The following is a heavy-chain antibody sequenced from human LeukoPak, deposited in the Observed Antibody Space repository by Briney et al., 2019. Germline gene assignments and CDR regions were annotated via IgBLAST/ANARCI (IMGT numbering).Heavy chain of an antibody. V-gene: IGHV3-48*04. CDR1: GFTFSSYS. Sequence: PGGSLRLSCAASGFTFSSYSINWVRQAPGKGLEWVSYISSSGSTIYYADSVKGRFTISRDNAKNSLYLQMNSLRAEDTAVYYCARGWLLRGDYYYYMDVWGKGTTVTVSS. CDR2: ISSSGSTI. J-gene: IGHJ6*03. CDR3: ARGWLLRGDYYYYMDV. D-gene: IGHD2-15*01.